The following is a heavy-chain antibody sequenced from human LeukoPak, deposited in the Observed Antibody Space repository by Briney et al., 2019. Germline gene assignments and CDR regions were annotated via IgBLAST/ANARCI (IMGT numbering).Heavy chain of an antibody. CDR1: GFTLRSYS. D-gene: IGHD3-3*01. CDR2: ISSSSSTI. CDR3: ARGGSTIFGVRFDY. Sequence: GGPLRLSCAASGFTLRSYSMNWVRQAPGKGLEWVAYISSSSSTIYYADSVKGRFTIYRDNPKNTLYLQMGSLRPEDMGIYYCARGGSTIFGVRFDYWGQGALVTVSS. V-gene: IGHV3-48*01. J-gene: IGHJ4*02.